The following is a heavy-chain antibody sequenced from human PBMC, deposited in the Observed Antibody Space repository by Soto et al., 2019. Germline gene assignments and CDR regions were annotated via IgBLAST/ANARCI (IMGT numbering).Heavy chain of an antibody. Sequence: GGSLRLSCAASGFTFSSYAMHWVRQAPGKGMEWVAVISYDGSNKYYADFVKGRFTISRDNSKNTLYLQMNSLRAEDTAVYYCARDWDYDILTGYQTPYYYYGMDVWGQGTTVTVSS. V-gene: IGHV3-30-3*01. J-gene: IGHJ6*02. CDR2: ISYDGSNK. D-gene: IGHD3-9*01. CDR3: ARDWDYDILTGYQTPYYYYGMDV. CDR1: GFTFSSYA.